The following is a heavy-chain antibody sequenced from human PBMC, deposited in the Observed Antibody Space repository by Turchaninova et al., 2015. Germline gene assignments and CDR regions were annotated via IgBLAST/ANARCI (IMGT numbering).Heavy chain of an antibody. Sequence: CGVYGRPVGGVRVSWVREITGKRVEWSGGINHSGSTNDNPSLNSRLTKAVNTSMNQYSLKRNSVTAADTAVYYCMRSPNWDPGDYWGQGTLVTVSS. CDR1: GRPVGGVR. V-gene: IGHV4-34*01. J-gene: IGHJ4*02. CDR3: MRSPNWDPGDY. D-gene: IGHD7-27*01. CDR2: INHSGST.